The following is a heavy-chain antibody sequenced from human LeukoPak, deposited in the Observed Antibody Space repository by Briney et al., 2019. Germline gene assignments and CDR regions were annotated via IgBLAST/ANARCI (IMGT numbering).Heavy chain of an antibody. J-gene: IGHJ4*02. V-gene: IGHV6-1*01. CDR2: TYYRSKWYS. D-gene: IGHD5-24*01. CDR3: ARGRDGLNFVDH. CDR1: GDSVSSSSAS. Sequence: SQTLSLTCAISGDSVSSSSASWNWIWQSPSRGLGWLGRTYYRSKWYSDYAEFVKSRMTINADTSKNRFSLQLNSVNPADTAVYYCARGRDGLNFVDHWGQGTLVTVSS.